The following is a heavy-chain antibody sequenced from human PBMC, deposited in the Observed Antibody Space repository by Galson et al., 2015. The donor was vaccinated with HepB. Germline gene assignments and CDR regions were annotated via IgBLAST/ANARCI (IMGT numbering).Heavy chain of an antibody. CDR2: IIPIFETA. Sequence: SVKVSCKASGYSFTTYNMQWVRQAPGQGLEWIGGIIPIFETANYAQNFQGRVTITADESTTTAYMGVTGLTSDDTAMFYCAAGGRSARYYYSWGQGTLVTVSS. J-gene: IGHJ4*02. CDR1: GYSFTTYN. V-gene: IGHV1-69*13. CDR3: AAGGRSARYYYS. D-gene: IGHD6-19*01.